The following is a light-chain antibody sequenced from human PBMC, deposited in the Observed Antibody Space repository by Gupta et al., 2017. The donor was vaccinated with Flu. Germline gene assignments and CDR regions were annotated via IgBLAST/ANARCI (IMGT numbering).Light chain of an antibody. J-gene: IGKJ4*01. Sequence: PATLSLSPGESATLSCRASQSVGSYLAWYQQRPGQAPRLLIYDAIKRATGVPGRFSDSGAGTDFTLTITSLGPEDFAVYYCQQRSNWPLIFGGGTKVETK. CDR2: DAI. CDR3: QQRSNWPLI. CDR1: QSVGSY. V-gene: IGKV3-11*01.